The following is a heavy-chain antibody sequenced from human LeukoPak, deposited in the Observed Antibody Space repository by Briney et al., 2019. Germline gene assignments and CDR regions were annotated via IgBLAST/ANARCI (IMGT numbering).Heavy chain of an antibody. V-gene: IGHV3-74*01. CDR3: ARVSIGWYSFDY. CDR2: INPDGTTT. J-gene: IGHJ4*02. CDR1: GFTFSTYW. D-gene: IGHD6-19*01. Sequence: GGSLRLSCAASGFTFSTYWMHWVRRAPGKGLVWVSRINPDGTTTSYADSVKGRFTTSRDNAKDTVYLQMNSLRAEDTAVYYCARVSIGWYSFDYWGQGTLVTVSS.